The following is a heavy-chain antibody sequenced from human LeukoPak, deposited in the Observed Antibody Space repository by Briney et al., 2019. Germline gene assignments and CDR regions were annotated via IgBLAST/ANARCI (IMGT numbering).Heavy chain of an antibody. CDR1: GGSISSYY. CDR3: ARHGAWTTYCDFWSGYPPDAFDI. Sequence: SETLSLTCTVSGGSISSYYWSWIRQPPGKGLEWIGYIYTSGSTNYNPSLKSRVTISVDTSKNQFSLKLSSVTAADTAVYYCARHGAWTTYCDFWSGYPPDAFDIWGQGTMVTVSS. J-gene: IGHJ3*02. CDR2: IYTSGST. D-gene: IGHD3-3*01. V-gene: IGHV4-4*09.